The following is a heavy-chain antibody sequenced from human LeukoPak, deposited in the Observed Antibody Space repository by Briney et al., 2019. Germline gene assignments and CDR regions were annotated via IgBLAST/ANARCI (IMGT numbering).Heavy chain of an antibody. V-gene: IGHV3-33*06. CDR3: AKHFCTGLDCSLFDS. CDR1: GFTFSSYG. D-gene: IGHD3/OR15-3a*01. CDR2: IWYDGSNK. J-gene: IGHJ4*02. Sequence: PGGSLRLSCAASGFTFSSYGMHWVRQAPGKGLEWVAVIWYDGSNKYYADSVKGRFIISRDNPKNALSLQLNSLRPEDTALYYCAKHFCTGLDCSLFDSWGQGTLVTVSS.